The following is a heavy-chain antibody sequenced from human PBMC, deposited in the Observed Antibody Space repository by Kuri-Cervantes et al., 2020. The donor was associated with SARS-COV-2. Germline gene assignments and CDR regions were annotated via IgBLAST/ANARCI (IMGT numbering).Heavy chain of an antibody. CDR2: MNPNSGNT. CDR3: ARVRPPLLWFGELGWFDP. CDR1: GYTFTSYD. D-gene: IGHD3-10*01. J-gene: IGHJ5*02. V-gene: IGHV1-8*02. Sequence: ASVKVSCKASGYTFTSYDINWVRQATGQGLEWMGWMNPNSGNTGYAQKFQGRVTMTRNTSVSTAYMELSSLRSEDTAVYYCARVRPPLLWFGELGWFDPWGHGTPVTVSS.